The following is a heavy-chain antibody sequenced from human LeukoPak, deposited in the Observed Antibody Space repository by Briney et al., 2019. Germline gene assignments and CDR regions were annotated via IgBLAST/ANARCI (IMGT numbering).Heavy chain of an antibody. V-gene: IGHV4-31*03. CDR2: IYYSGST. CDR1: GGSISSGGYY. CDR3: ARCASSSWRSYYYYGMDV. Sequence: SQTLSLTCTVSGGSISSGGYYWSWIRQHPGKGLEWIGYIYYSGSTYYNPSLKSRVTISVDTSKNQFSLKLSSVTAADTAVYYCARCASSSWRSYYYYGMDVWGQGTTVTVSS. D-gene: IGHD6-13*01. J-gene: IGHJ6*02.